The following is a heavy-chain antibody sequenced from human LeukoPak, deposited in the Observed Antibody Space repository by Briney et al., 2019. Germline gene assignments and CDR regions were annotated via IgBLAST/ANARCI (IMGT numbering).Heavy chain of an antibody. Sequence: GGSLILSCAASGFTFSSYAMHWVRQAPGKGLEWVAVISYDGSNKYYADSVKGRFTISRDNSKNTLYLQMNSLRAEDTAVYYCARDPQYCSSTSCKNYYYYMDVWGKGTTVTVSS. CDR1: GFTFSSYA. CDR3: ARDPQYCSSTSCKNYYYYMDV. D-gene: IGHD2-2*01. J-gene: IGHJ6*03. CDR2: ISYDGSNK. V-gene: IGHV3-30*04.